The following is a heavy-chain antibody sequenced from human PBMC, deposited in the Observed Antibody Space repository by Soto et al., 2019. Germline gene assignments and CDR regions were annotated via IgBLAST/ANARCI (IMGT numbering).Heavy chain of an antibody. J-gene: IGHJ6*02. Sequence: LRLSCAASGFTFSSYAMSWVRQAPGKGLEWVSAISDSGGSTYYADSVKGRFTISRDNSKNTLYLQMNSLRAEDTAVYYCAKDSGQSVYYYGVDVWGQGTTVTVSS. V-gene: IGHV3-23*01. CDR3: AKDSGQSVYYYGVDV. CDR2: ISDSGGST. CDR1: GFTFSSYA. D-gene: IGHD6-19*01.